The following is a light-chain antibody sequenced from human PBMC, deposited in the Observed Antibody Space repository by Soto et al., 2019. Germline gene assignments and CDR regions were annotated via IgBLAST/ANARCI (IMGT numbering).Light chain of an antibody. CDR1: SSDVGTYNS. CDR3: SSYADRFV. J-gene: IGLJ1*01. V-gene: IGLV2-14*01. Sequence: QSALTQPSSVSGSPGQSITISCTGTSSDVGTYNSVSWYQQHSGKAPKLMIYEVSNRPSGVSNRFSGSKSGNTASLTISGLQAEDEADYYCSSYADRFVFGTGTKLTVL. CDR2: EVS.